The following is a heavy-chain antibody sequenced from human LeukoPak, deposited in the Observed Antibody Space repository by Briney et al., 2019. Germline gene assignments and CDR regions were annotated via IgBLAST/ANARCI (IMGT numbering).Heavy chain of an antibody. V-gene: IGHV5-51*01. CDR3: ARGGSGSWSM. CDR2: IYPGDSDN. D-gene: IGHD3-10*01. J-gene: IGHJ3*02. CDR1: GYSFTSYC. Sequence: GESLQISCRGSGYSFTSYCIGWVRRMPGKGLEWVGIIYPGDSDNRYSPSFQGQVTISADTSSSPDYLQWSSLKASDTAMYYWARGGSGSWSMWGQGTMVTVSS.